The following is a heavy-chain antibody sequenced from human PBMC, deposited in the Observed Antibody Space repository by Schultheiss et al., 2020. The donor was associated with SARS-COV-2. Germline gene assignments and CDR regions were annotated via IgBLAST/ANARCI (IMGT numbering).Heavy chain of an antibody. CDR3: ARVGSSPWEGLRYSDWFINYYYYGMDV. J-gene: IGHJ6*02. CDR1: GGSISSGGYY. CDR2: INQSGST. V-gene: IGHV4-39*07. Sequence: SETLSLTCTVSGGSISSGGYYCSWIRQPPGKGLEWIGEINQSGSTNYNPSLKSRVTMSVDTSKNQFSLKLSSVTAADTAVYYCARVGSSPWEGLRYSDWFINYYYYGMDVWGQGTTVTVSS. D-gene: IGHD3-9*01.